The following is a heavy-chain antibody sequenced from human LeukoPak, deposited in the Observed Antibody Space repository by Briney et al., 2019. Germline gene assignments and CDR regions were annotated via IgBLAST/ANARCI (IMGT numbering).Heavy chain of an antibody. CDR1: GGTFSSYA. V-gene: IGHV1-46*01. J-gene: IGHJ5*02. CDR2: INPSGGST. D-gene: IGHD3-16*01. Sequence: ASVKVSCKASGGTFSSYAISWVRQAPGQGLEWMGIINPSGGSTSYAQKFQGRLTLTRDLSTSTDYMELSSLRSDDTAVYFCARDTSEGDYAWWFDPWGQGTLVTVAS. CDR3: ARDTSEGDYAWWFDP.